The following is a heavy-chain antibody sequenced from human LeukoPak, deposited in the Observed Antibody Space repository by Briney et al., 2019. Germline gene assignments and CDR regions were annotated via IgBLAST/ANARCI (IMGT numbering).Heavy chain of an antibody. Sequence: GGSLRLSCAASGFTVSSNYMSWVRQAPGKGLGWVSVIYSGGSTYYADSVKGRFTISRDNSKNTLYLQMNSLRAEDTAVYYCARDLSGVGSFDYWGQGTLVTVSS. D-gene: IGHD1-26*01. V-gene: IGHV3-53*01. CDR3: ARDLSGVGSFDY. J-gene: IGHJ4*02. CDR1: GFTVSSNY. CDR2: IYSGGST.